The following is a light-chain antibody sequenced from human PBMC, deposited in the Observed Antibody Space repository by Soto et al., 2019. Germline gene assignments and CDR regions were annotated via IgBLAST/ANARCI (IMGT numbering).Light chain of an antibody. CDR2: TAS. CDR3: QQYNNWPPT. CDR1: QSVSRN. V-gene: IGKV3-15*01. J-gene: IGKJ1*01. Sequence: EIVMTQSPATLSVSPGERATLSCRASQSVSRNLAWYQQKPGQAPRLLISTASTRATGIPGRFSGSGSGTEFTLTVSSLQSEDFAVYFWQQYNNWPPTFGQGTKVEVK.